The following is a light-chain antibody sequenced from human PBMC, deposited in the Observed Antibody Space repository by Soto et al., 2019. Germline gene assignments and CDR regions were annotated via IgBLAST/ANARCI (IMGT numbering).Light chain of an antibody. V-gene: IGKV3-11*01. CDR3: QQRSNWPLT. CDR2: DTS. Sequence: EVVFTQSPGTLSLSPGKRATLSCRASQSVSNFLAWYQQKPGQAPRLLIYDTSNRATGIPARFSGSGSGTDFTLTINNLDPEDFAVYYCQQRSNWPLTFGQGTRLEI. CDR1: QSVSNF. J-gene: IGKJ5*01.